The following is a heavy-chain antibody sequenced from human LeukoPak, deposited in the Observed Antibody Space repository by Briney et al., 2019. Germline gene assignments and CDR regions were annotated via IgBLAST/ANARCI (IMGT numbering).Heavy chain of an antibody. J-gene: IGHJ4*02. D-gene: IGHD7-27*01. V-gene: IGHV3-23*01. CDR1: GFTFSNHG. CDR3: ARDLAWGAFDY. CDR2: ISPRGGGT. Sequence: GGSLRLSCAASGFTFSNHGMNWVRQAPGKGLEWLSGISPRGGGTYYADSVKGRFTISRDDSKNTLSLQMNSLRVEDTAGYYCARDLAWGAFDYWGQGTLVTVSS.